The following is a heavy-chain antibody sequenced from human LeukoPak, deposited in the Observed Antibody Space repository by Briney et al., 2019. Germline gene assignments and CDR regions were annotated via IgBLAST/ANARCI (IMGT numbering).Heavy chain of an antibody. Sequence: PSETLSLACTVSGGSISSYYWSWIRQPAGKGLEWIGRIYTSGSTNYNPSLKSRVTMSVDTSKNQFSLKLSSVTAADTAVYYCARISPAAAGQEDAFDIWGQGTMVTVSS. CDR1: GGSISSYY. J-gene: IGHJ3*02. D-gene: IGHD6-13*01. V-gene: IGHV4-4*07. CDR2: IYTSGST. CDR3: ARISPAAAGQEDAFDI.